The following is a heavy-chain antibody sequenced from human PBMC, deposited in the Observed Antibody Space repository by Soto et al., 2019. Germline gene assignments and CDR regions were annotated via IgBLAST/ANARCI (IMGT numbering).Heavy chain of an antibody. CDR3: AKGRLERPIAPSLFDY. J-gene: IGHJ4*02. CDR1: GFTFSSYA. V-gene: IGHV3-23*01. D-gene: IGHD1-1*01. Sequence: GGSLRLSCAASGFTFSSYAMSWVRQAPGKGLEWVSAFSGSGGSTYYADSVKGRFTISRDNSKNTLYLQMNSLRAEDTAVYYCAKGRLERPIAPSLFDYWGQGTLVTVSS. CDR2: FSGSGGST.